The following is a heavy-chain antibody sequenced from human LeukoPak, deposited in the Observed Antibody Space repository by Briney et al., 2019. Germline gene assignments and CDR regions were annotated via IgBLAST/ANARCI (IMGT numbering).Heavy chain of an antibody. V-gene: IGHV3-23*01. CDR3: AKVLGQQWLAPGEYFEY. J-gene: IGHJ4*02. CDR1: GFTFSSYA. D-gene: IGHD6-19*01. CDR2: ISGSGGST. Sequence: PGGSLRLSCAASGFTFSSYAMSWVRQAPGKGLEWVSAISGSGGSTYYADSVKGRFTISRDNSKNTLHLQMNSLRAEDTAVYYCAKVLGQQWLAPGEYFEYWGQGTLVTVSS.